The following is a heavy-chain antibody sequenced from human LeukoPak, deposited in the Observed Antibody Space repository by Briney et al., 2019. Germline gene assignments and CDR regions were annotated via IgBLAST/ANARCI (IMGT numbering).Heavy chain of an antibody. D-gene: IGHD5-24*01. V-gene: IGHV4-39*07. CDR3: ARGGVAMRWLQEAAEYFQH. CDR1: GGSISRSSYY. J-gene: IGHJ1*01. Sequence: SETLSLTCTVSGGSISRSSYYWGWIRQPPGKGREWIGSIYYSGSTYYNPSLKSRVTISVDTSKNQFSLKLSSVTAADTAVYYCARGGVAMRWLQEAAEYFQHWGQGTLVTVSS. CDR2: IYYSGST.